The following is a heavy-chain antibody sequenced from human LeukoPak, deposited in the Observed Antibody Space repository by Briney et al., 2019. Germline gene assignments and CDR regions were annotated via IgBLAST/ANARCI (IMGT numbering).Heavy chain of an antibody. V-gene: IGHV3-64*01. CDR1: GFTFSSYW. Sequence: PGGSLRLSCAASGFTFSSYWMSWVRQAPGKGLEYVSAISSNGGSTYYANSVKGRFTISRDNSKNTLYLQMGSLRAEDMAVYYCARAESSGFFDYWGQGTLVTVSS. CDR2: ISSNGGST. J-gene: IGHJ4*02. CDR3: ARAESSGFFDY. D-gene: IGHD6-19*01.